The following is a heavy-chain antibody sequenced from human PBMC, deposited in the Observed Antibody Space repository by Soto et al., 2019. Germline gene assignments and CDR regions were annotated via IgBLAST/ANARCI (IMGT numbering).Heavy chain of an antibody. CDR3: ARDGLTFGGD. V-gene: IGHV3-21*06. CDR1: GFTFGSFT. D-gene: IGHD3-16*01. Sequence: EVHLVEAGGGLVKPGESLTLSCAASGFTFGSFTLNWVRQAPGKGLEWVSSISSSSAYIYYAESVKGRFTISRDNARSTQYVQMHSPRLDDTAVYFCARDGLTFGGDGGQGPRVAVSS. J-gene: IGHJ4*02. CDR2: ISSSSAYI.